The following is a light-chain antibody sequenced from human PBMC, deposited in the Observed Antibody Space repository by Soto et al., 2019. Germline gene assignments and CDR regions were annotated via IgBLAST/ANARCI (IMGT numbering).Light chain of an antibody. J-gene: IGKJ4*01. Sequence: EIVLTQSPGTLSLSPGERATVSCRASQSVSSSFLAWYQQKPGQAPRLLIYAASGRATGVPDRFSGSGSGTDFTLSISRLEPEDFAVYYCQQYDSSPLTFGGGTKVEIK. CDR1: QSVSSSF. CDR3: QQYDSSPLT. V-gene: IGKV3-20*01. CDR2: AAS.